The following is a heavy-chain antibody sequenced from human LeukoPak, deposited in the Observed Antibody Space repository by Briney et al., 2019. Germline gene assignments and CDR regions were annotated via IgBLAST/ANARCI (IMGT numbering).Heavy chain of an antibody. Sequence: GGSLKLSCSASGLTFSVSAIHWVRQASGKGLEWVGRIKTKADNYATAYAASVKGRFTISRDDSTNTAYLQMNSLKTEDAAVYYCTHPAYYYNVDVWGKGTTVTVSS. CDR3: THPAYYYNVDV. CDR1: GLTFSVSA. J-gene: IGHJ6*04. CDR2: IKTKADNYAT. V-gene: IGHV3-73*01. D-gene: IGHD6-25*01.